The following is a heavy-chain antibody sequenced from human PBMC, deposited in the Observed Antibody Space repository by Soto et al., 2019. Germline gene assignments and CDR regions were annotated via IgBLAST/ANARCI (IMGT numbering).Heavy chain of an antibody. Sequence: SETLSLTCAVYGGSFSGYYWSWIRQPPGKGLEWIGEINHSGSTNYNPSLKSRVTISVDTSKNQFSLKLSSVTAADTAVYYCGRGSPYSGNSNWGQGALVTVSS. CDR2: INHSGST. D-gene: IGHD6-13*01. CDR3: GRGSPYSGNSN. J-gene: IGHJ4*02. CDR1: GGSFSGYY. V-gene: IGHV4-34*01.